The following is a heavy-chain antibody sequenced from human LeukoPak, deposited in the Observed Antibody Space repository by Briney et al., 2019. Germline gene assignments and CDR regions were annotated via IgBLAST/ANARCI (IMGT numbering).Heavy chain of an antibody. V-gene: IGHV3-30*02. CDR1: GFTFSSYG. CDR3: AKAGPHCSSTSCYIDY. D-gene: IGHD2-2*02. Sequence: GGSLRLSCAASGFTFSSYGMHWVRQAPGKGLEWVAFIRYDGSNKYYADSVKGRFTISRDNSKNTLYLQMNSLRAEDTAVYYCAKAGPHCSSTSCYIDYWGQGTLVTVSS. CDR2: IRYDGSNK. J-gene: IGHJ4*02.